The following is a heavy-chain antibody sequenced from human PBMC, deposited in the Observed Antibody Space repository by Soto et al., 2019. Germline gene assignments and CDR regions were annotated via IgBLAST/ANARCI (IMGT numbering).Heavy chain of an antibody. Sequence: GGSLRLPCAASGFTFSSYDMHWVRQATGKGLEWVSAIGTAGDTYYPGSVKGRFTISRENAKNSLYLQMNSLRAGDTAVYYCARGGIYYDYIWGSSPGAFDIWGQGTMVTVSS. CDR3: ARGGIYYDYIWGSSPGAFDI. V-gene: IGHV3-13*01. CDR2: IGTAGDT. J-gene: IGHJ3*02. CDR1: GFTFSSYD. D-gene: IGHD3-16*01.